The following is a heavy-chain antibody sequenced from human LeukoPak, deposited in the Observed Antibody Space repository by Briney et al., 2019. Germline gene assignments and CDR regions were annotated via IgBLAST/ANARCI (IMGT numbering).Heavy chain of an antibody. D-gene: IGHD2-15*01. CDR3: ARVYCSGGSCYSSFGGYFDY. J-gene: IGHJ4*02. V-gene: IGHV1-18*01. CDR1: GYTFTSYG. CDR2: ISAYNGNT. Sequence: ASVKVSCKASGYTFTSYGISWVRQAPGQGLEWMGWISAYNGNTNYAQKLQGGVTMATDTSTSTAYMELRSLRSDDTAVYYCARVYCSGGSCYSSFGGYFDYWGQGTLVTVSS.